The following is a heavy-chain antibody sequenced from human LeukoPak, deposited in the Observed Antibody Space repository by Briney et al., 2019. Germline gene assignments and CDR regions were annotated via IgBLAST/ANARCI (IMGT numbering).Heavy chain of an antibody. CDR3: ATRSLVEGVYYDSSGYFNFDY. J-gene: IGHJ4*02. CDR1: GYTLTELS. D-gene: IGHD3-22*01. CDR2: FDPEDGET. V-gene: IGHV1-24*01. Sequence: ASVKVSCKVSGYTLTELSMHRVRQAPGKGLEWMGGFDPEDGETIYAQKFQGRVTMTEDTSTDTAYMELSSLRSEDTAVYYCATRSLVEGVYYDSSGYFNFDYWGQGTLVTVSS.